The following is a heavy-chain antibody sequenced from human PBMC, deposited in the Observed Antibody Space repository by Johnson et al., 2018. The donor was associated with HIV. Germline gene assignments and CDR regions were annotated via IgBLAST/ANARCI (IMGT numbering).Heavy chain of an antibody. CDR2: IKSDGRSP. Sequence: LQLVESGGGLVVPGGSLRLCCAASGFTFSHSWMPWLRQAPGTGLVWVSSIKSDGRSPIYAHSVKGRFTISRDNAKNTLYLQMNSLRAEDTAVYYCVRGLDIWGQGTEVTVSS. CDR1: GFTFSHSW. CDR3: VRGLDI. V-gene: IGHV3-74*02. J-gene: IGHJ3*02.